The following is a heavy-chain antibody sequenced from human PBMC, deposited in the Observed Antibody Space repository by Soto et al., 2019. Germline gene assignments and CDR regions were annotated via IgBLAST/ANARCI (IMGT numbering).Heavy chain of an antibody. CDR1: GGSISSGGYY. J-gene: IGHJ6*02. D-gene: IGHD6-6*01. CDR3: ASLVAPDYYYYGMDV. CDR2: IYYSGST. V-gene: IGHV4-31*03. Sequence: QVQLQESGPGLVKPSQTLSLTCTVPGGSISSGGYYWSWIRQHPGKGLEWIGYIYYSGSTYYNPSLKSRVTISVDTSKTQFSLKLSSVTAADTAVYYCASLVAPDYYYYGMDVWDQGTTVTVSS.